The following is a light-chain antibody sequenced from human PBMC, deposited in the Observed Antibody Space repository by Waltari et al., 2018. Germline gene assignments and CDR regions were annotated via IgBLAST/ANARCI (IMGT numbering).Light chain of an antibody. J-gene: IGKJ1*01. CDR2: GAT. Sequence: IVLTQSPGTLSLSPGERATLPCRASQRVSSSYLAWYQQKPGQAPRVLIHGATNRATGLPDRSRGSGHGTDFTLTISRLEPEDFAVYYCQQYGSSPGTFGQGTKVEIK. CDR1: QRVSSSY. CDR3: QQYGSSPGT. V-gene: IGKV3-20*01.